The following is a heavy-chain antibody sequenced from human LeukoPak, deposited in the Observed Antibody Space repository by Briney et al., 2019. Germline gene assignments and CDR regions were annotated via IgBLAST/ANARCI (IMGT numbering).Heavy chain of an antibody. CDR1: GFTFSTYG. Sequence: PGGSLRLSCAASGFTFSTYGMSWVRQAPGKGLEWVSAISGSAFGTYYADSVKGRFTISRDNSKSTLYLQMSSLRPEDAAVYYCAKAPVTTCRGAFCYPFDYWGLGTLVTVSS. D-gene: IGHD2-15*01. CDR3: AKAPVTTCRGAFCYPFDY. CDR2: ISGSAFGT. V-gene: IGHV3-23*01. J-gene: IGHJ4*02.